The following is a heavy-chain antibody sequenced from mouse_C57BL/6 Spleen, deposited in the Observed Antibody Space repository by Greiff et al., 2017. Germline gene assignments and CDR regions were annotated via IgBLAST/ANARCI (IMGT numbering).Heavy chain of an antibody. D-gene: IGHD1-1*01. CDR2: INYDGSST. CDR1: GFTFSDYY. J-gene: IGHJ2*01. CDR3: ARANYGSSYFDY. V-gene: IGHV5-16*01. Sequence: DVKLVESEGGLVQPGSSMKLSCTASGFTFSDYYMAWVRQVPEKGLEWVANINYDGSSTYYLDSLKSRFIISRDNAKNILYLQMSSLKSEDTATYYCARANYGSSYFDYWGQGTTLTVSS.